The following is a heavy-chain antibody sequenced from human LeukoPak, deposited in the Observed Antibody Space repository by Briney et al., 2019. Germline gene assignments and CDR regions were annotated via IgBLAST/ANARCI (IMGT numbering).Heavy chain of an antibody. CDR2: IYYSGST. J-gene: IGHJ4*02. CDR1: GGSISSYY. V-gene: IGHV4-59*01. CDR3: ARGSSSWAHDY. D-gene: IGHD6-13*01. Sequence: TSETLSLTCTVSGGSISSYYWSWIRQPPGKGLEWIGYIYYSGSTNYNPSLKSRVTISVDTSKNQFSLKLSSVTAADTAVYYCARGSSSWAHDYWGQGTLVTVSS.